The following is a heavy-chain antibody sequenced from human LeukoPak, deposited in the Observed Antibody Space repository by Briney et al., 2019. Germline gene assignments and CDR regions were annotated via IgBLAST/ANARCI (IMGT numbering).Heavy chain of an antibody. CDR3: ARSRGYSYEVDY. J-gene: IGHJ4*02. D-gene: IGHD5-18*01. V-gene: IGHV3-21*01. Sequence: GGSLRLSCAASGFTFSSYSMNWVRQAPGKGLEWDSSISSSSSYIYYADSVKSRFTISRDNANNSLYLQMHSLSAEDTAVYYCARSRGYSYEVDYWGQGTLVTVSS. CDR1: GFTFSSYS. CDR2: ISSSSSYI.